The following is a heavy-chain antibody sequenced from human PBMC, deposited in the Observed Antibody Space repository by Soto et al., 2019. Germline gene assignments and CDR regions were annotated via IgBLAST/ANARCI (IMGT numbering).Heavy chain of an antibody. J-gene: IGHJ4*02. Sequence: SETLSLTCTVSGGSISSYYWSWIRQPPGKGLEWIGYIYYSGSTNYNPSLKSRVTISVDMSKNQFSLKLSSVTAADTAVYYCVRSRDNGYYTYFDYWGQGTLVTVSS. CDR1: GGSISSYY. D-gene: IGHD3-22*01. CDR2: IYYSGST. CDR3: VRSRDNGYYTYFDY. V-gene: IGHV4-59*01.